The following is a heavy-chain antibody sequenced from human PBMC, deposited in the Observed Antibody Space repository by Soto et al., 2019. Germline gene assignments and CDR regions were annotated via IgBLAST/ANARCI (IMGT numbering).Heavy chain of an antibody. CDR3: TTAENYYDSGSFDY. V-gene: IGHV3-15*01. Sequence: GGSLKLSCVDSGFTFNNAWMNWVRQAPGKGLEWVGRIKSKTDGGTTDYAALVKGRFTITRDDSKTTLYLKMNGLKTEDTAVYYCTTAENYYDSGSFDYWGQGTLVTVSS. D-gene: IGHD3-22*01. J-gene: IGHJ4*02. CDR2: IKSKTDGGTT. CDR1: GFTFNNAW.